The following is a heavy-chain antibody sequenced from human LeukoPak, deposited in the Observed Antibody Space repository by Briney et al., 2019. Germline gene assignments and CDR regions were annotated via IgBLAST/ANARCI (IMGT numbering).Heavy chain of an antibody. CDR2: ISGSTGGT. J-gene: IGHJ5*02. Sequence: GGSLRLSCEVSGFTLRSYAMSWVRQAPGKGLEWVSVISGSTGGTHFADSVKGRFTISRDNSKNTLYLQMSSLRAEDTAVYYCAKNLIRGATNWFYPWGQVTLVTVSS. V-gene: IGHV3-23*01. CDR3: AKNLIRGATNWFYP. CDR1: GFTLRSYA. D-gene: IGHD3-10*01.